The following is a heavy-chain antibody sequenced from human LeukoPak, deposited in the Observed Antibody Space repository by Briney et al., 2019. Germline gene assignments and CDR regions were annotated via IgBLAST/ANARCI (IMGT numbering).Heavy chain of an antibody. D-gene: IGHD3-10*01. CDR2: IYYSGST. Sequence: SETLSLTCTVSGGSISSYYWSWIRQPPGKGLEWIGYIYYSGSTNYNPSLKSRVTISVDTSKNQFSLKLSSVTAADTAVYYCARYGSGSYREFDPWGQGTLVTVSS. CDR3: ARYGSGSYREFDP. V-gene: IGHV4-59*01. J-gene: IGHJ5*02. CDR1: GGSISSYY.